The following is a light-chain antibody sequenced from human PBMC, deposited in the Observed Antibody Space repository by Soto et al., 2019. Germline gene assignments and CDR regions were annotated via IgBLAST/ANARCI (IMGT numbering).Light chain of an antibody. J-gene: IGKJ2*01. CDR1: QSISSW. CDR2: KAS. Sequence: DIQMTQSPSTLSASVGDRVTITCRASQSISSWLAWYQQKPGKAPKLLTYKASSLESGVQSRFSGSGSGTEFTLTISSLQPDDLATYYCQQYNSYSPYTFGQGTKLEIK. CDR3: QQYNSYSPYT. V-gene: IGKV1-5*03.